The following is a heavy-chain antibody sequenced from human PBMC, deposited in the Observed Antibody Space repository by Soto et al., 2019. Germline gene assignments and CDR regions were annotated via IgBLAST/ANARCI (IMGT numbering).Heavy chain of an antibody. CDR2: TYYGGMT. CDR3: VAAAGIDYYSYYGMDG. V-gene: IGHV4-39*01. D-gene: IGHD6-13*01. J-gene: IGHJ6*02. Sequence: SETLSLTCTVSGASFTSSSLFWGWTRQPPGKGLEWIVSTYYGGMTYYSPALKSRVSISVDTSKSQFSLRLTCVTAADTAVYYCVAAAGIDYYSYYGMDGWGQGNTGTV. CDR1: GASFTSSSLF.